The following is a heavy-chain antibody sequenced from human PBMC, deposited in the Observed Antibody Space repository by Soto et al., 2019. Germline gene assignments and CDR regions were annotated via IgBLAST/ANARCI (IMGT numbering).Heavy chain of an antibody. Sequence: SVKVSCKASGGTFSSYAISWVRQAPGQGLEWMGGIIPIFGTANYAQKFQGRVTITADESTSTAYMELSSLRSEDTAVYYCARDSPAHYYDSSGPEAFDIWGQGTMVTVSS. J-gene: IGHJ3*02. CDR3: ARDSPAHYYDSSGPEAFDI. CDR1: GGTFSSYA. V-gene: IGHV1-69*13. D-gene: IGHD3-22*01. CDR2: IIPIFGTA.